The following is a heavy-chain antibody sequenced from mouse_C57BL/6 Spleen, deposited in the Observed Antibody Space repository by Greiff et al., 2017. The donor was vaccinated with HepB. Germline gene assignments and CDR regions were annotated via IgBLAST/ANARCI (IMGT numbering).Heavy chain of an antibody. Sequence: VQLQQSGAELVKPGASVKLSCKASGYTFTSYWMHWVKQRPGQGLEWIGMIHPNSGSTNYNEKFKSKATLTVDISSSTAYMQLSSLTSEDSAVYYCARKGYDYDVVVYWGQGTTLNVSS. CDR2: IHPNSGST. V-gene: IGHV1-64*01. CDR3: ARKGYDYDVVVY. J-gene: IGHJ2*01. CDR1: GYTFTSYW. D-gene: IGHD2-4*01.